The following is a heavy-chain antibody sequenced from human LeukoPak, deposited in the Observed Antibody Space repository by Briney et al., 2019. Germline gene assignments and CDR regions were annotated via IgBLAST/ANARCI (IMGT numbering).Heavy chain of an antibody. J-gene: IGHJ4*02. D-gene: IGHD6-19*01. Sequence: GGSLRLSCAASGFTFSSYAMHWVRQAPGKGLEWVAVISYDGSNKYYADSVKGRFTISRDNSKNTLYLQMNSLRAENTAVYYCARDSSGLDYWGQGTLVTVSS. CDR3: ARDSSGLDY. V-gene: IGHV3-30-3*01. CDR2: ISYDGSNK. CDR1: GFTFSSYA.